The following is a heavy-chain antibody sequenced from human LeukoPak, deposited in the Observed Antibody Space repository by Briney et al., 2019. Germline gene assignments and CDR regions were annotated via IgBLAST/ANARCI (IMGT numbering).Heavy chain of an antibody. V-gene: IGHV1-2*02. CDR2: INPNSGGT. CDR1: GYTFTGYY. Sequence: ASVKVSCKASGYTFTGYYMHWVRQAPGQGLEWMGWINPNSGGTNYAQKFQGRVTMTRDTSISTAYMELSRLRSDDTAVYYCARHRGYYGSGRLGGAYYYYYYMDVWGKGTTVTISS. CDR3: ARHRGYYGSGRLGGAYYYYYYMDV. J-gene: IGHJ6*03. D-gene: IGHD3-10*01.